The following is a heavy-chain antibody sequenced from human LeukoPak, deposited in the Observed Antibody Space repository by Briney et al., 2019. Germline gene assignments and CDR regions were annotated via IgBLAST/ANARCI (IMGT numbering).Heavy chain of an antibody. D-gene: IGHD3-22*01. J-gene: IGHJ3*02. CDR3: ASHYDSSGYYARDAFDI. CDR2: IIPILGIA. CDR1: GGTFSSYT. V-gene: IGHV1-69*02. Sequence: SVKVSCKASGGTFSSYTISWVRQAPGQGLEWMGRIIPILGIANYAQEFQGRVTITADKSTSKAYMELSSLRSEDTAVYYCASHYDSSGYYARDAFDIWGQGTMVTVSS.